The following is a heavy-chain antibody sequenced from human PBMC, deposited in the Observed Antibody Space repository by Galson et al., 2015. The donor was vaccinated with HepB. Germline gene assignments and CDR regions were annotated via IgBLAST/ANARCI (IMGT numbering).Heavy chain of an antibody. V-gene: IGHV1-3*01. CDR1: GDTLSKYA. D-gene: IGHD6-19*01. J-gene: IGHJ4*02. CDR2: INAGNGHT. CDR3: ATDGDWAGWFYFDC. Sequence: SVKVSCKASGDTLSKYAIQWVRQAPGQRLEWMGWINAGNGHTKYSQNFQGRVTITRDTSANTAYMELSSLRNEDTAVYYCATDGDWAGWFYFDCWGQGTLVTVSS.